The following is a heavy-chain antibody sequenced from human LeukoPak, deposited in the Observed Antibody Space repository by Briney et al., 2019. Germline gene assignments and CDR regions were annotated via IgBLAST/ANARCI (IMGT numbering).Heavy chain of an antibody. D-gene: IGHD1-26*01. V-gene: IGHV4-4*07. CDR3: ARAPIGSHLDY. J-gene: IGHJ4*02. CDR2: IYTSGGT. Sequence: SETLSLTCTVSGYSVSSYYWSWIRQPAGKGLEWIGRIYTSGGTNYNPFLTSRVTISLDTSRNQFSLKVTSLTAADTAVYYCARAPIGSHLDYWGPGTLVTVSS. CDR1: GYSVSSYY.